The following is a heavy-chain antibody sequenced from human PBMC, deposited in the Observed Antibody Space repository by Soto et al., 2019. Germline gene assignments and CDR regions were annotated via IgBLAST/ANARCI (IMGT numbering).Heavy chain of an antibody. Sequence: SETLSLTCTVSGGSISSYYWSWIRQPPGKGLEWIGYIYYSGSTNYNPSLKSRVTISVDTSKNQFSLKLSSVTAADTAVYFCARVKTVDYYGMGVWGQGTTVTVSS. J-gene: IGHJ6*02. CDR3: ARVKTVDYYGMGV. V-gene: IGHV4-59*12. CDR1: GGSISSYY. CDR2: IYYSGST.